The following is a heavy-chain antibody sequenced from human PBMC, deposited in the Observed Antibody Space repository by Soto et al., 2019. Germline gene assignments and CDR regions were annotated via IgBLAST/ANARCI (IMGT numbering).Heavy chain of an antibody. CDR1: GGTFSSYT. V-gene: IGHV1-69*04. D-gene: IGHD6-13*01. CDR3: ARDQAGIAAAGITNWFDP. J-gene: IGHJ5*02. Sequence: GGSVKVSCKASGGTFSSYTISWVRQGPGQGLEWMGRIIPILGIANYAQKFQGRVTITADKSTSTAYMELSSLRSEDTAVYYCARDQAGIAAAGITNWFDPWGQGTLVTVSS. CDR2: IIPILGIA.